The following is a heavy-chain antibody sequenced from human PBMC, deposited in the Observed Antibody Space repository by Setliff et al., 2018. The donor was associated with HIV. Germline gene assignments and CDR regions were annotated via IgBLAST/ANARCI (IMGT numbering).Heavy chain of an antibody. CDR2: INAGNGNT. Sequence: ASVNVSCKASGYTFTSYAMHWVRQAPGQRLEWMGWINAGNGNTKYSQKFQGRVTITRDTSASTAYMELSSLRSEDTAVYYCARASAHLLYWYFDLWGRGTLVTVS. CDR1: GYTFTSYA. CDR3: ARASAHLLYWYFDL. V-gene: IGHV1-3*01. J-gene: IGHJ2*01.